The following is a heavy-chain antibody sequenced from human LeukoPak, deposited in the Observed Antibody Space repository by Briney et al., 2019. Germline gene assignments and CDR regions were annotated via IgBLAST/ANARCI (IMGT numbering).Heavy chain of an antibody. D-gene: IGHD3-22*01. J-gene: IGHJ4*02. CDR1: GFTFSSYS. CDR3: ARVLHKRNYDSSVYYGY. V-gene: IGHV3-48*01. CDR2: ISSSSTTI. Sequence: GGSLRLSCAASGFTFSSYSMNWVRQAPGKGLEWVSYISSSSTTIYCADSVKGRFTISRDNAKNSLYLQMNSLRAEDTAVYYCARVLHKRNYDSSVYYGYWGQGTLVTVSS.